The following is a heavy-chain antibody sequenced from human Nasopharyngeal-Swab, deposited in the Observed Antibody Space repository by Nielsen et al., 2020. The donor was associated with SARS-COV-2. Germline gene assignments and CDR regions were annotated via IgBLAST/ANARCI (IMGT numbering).Heavy chain of an antibody. J-gene: IGHJ4*02. V-gene: IGHV1-3*01. Sequence: ASVKVSCKASGYTFTSYAMHWVRQAPGQRLEWMGWINAGNGNTKYSQKFQGGVTITRDTSASTAYMELSSLRSEDTAVYYCARAQGYSSSWYVSYYFDYWGQGTLVTVSS. CDR2: INAGNGNT. CDR3: ARAQGYSSSWYVSYYFDY. D-gene: IGHD6-13*01. CDR1: GYTFTSYA.